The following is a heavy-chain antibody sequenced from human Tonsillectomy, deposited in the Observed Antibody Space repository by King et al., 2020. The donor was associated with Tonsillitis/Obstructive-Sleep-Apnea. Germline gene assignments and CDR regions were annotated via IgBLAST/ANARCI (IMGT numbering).Heavy chain of an antibody. D-gene: IGHD3-22*01. CDR1: GFTFTSSA. CDR3: AAAYDSSGYLYDAFNI. Sequence: QLVQSGPEVKKPGTSVKVSCKASGFTFTSSAMQWVRQARGQRLEWIGWIVVGSGNTNYAQKFQERVTITRDMSTSTAYMELSSLRSEDTGGYYCAAAYDSSGYLYDAFNIWGQGTMVTVSS. J-gene: IGHJ3*02. V-gene: IGHV1-58*02. CDR2: IVVGSGNT.